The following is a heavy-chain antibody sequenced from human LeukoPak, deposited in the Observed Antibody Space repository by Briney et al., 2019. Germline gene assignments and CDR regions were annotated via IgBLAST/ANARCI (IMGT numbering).Heavy chain of an antibody. CDR1: GFTFSSYG. Sequence: GGSLRLSCAASGFTFSSYGMSWVRQAPGKGLEWVSAISGSGGSTCYADSVKGRFTISRDNSKNTLYLQMNSLRAEDTAVYYCAKGQRGIVVVPDYWGQGTLVTVSS. J-gene: IGHJ4*02. CDR3: AKGQRGIVVVPDY. CDR2: ISGSGGST. D-gene: IGHD3-22*01. V-gene: IGHV3-23*01.